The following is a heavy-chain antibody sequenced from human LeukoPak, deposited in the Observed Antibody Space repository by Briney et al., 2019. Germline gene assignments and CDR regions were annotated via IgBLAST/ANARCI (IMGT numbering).Heavy chain of an antibody. CDR1: GFTFNKYP. CDR3: AKDFDSGGSYDGDYTHS. V-gene: IGHV3-23*01. CDR2: LSYSGAT. J-gene: IGHJ4*02. Sequence: PGGSLRLSCAVSGFTFNKYPMNWVRQAPGKGLEWISTLSYSGATHYADSVKGRFTISRDNAKDTVYLQMNSLRPEDTAIYFCAKDFDSGGSYDGDYTHSWGQGTLVTVSS. D-gene: IGHD3-22*01.